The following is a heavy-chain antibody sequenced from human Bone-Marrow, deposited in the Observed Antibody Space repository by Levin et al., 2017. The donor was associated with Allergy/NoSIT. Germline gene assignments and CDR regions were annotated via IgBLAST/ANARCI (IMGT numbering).Heavy chain of an antibody. V-gene: IGHV3-23*01. CDR3: AKWASYCCGDCYWFAPFDC. CDR1: GFTFNNYG. Sequence: GGSLRLSCAASGFTFNNYGLSWVRQAPGKGLEWVSAISGSGNNIYYADSVRGRFTISRDNSKNTLDLQLNSLTAEDTAVYYCAKWASYCCGDCYWFAPFDCWGQGALVTVSS. D-gene: IGHD2-21*01. J-gene: IGHJ4*02. CDR2: ISGSGNNI.